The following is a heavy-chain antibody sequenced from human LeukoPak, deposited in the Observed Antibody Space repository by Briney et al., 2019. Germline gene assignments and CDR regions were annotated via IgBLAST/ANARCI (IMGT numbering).Heavy chain of an antibody. CDR2: IGSAGDT. J-gene: IGHJ5*02. CDR1: GFPFRTFD. Sequence: PGGSLRLSCAASGFPFRTFDFHWVRHATGKGLEWVSSIGSAGDTYYPGSVKGRFTISRENAKNSLYLQMDSLRAADTALYFCARGSSLGFDPWGQGTLVTVSS. CDR3: ARGSSLGFDP. V-gene: IGHV3-13*04. D-gene: IGHD2-2*01.